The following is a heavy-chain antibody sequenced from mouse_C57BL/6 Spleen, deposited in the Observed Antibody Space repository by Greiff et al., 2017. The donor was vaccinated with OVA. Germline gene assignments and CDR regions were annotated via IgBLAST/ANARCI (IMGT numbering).Heavy chain of an antibody. V-gene: IGHV1-26*01. CDR2: INPNNGGT. J-gene: IGHJ4*01. CDR3: ARGGTGLYYYAMDY. CDR1: GYTFTDYY. Sequence: VQLQQSGPELVKPGASVKISCKASGYTFTDYYMNWVKQSHGKSLEWIGDINPNNGGTSYNQKFKGKATLTVDKSSSTAYIEIRSLTSEDSAVYYCARGGTGLYYYAMDYWGQGTSVTVSS. D-gene: IGHD2-2*01.